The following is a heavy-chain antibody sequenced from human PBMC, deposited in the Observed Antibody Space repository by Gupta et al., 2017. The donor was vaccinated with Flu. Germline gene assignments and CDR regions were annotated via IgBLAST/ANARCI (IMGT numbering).Heavy chain of an antibody. J-gene: IGHJ4*02. V-gene: IGHV1-69*06. D-gene: IGHD2-21*02. Sequence: QVQLVQSGAEVREPGSSVKVSCKASGDTFDSDSITWVRQAPGQGLEWMGGILPIIGATNYAQKFQGRVTITADKSTRTAYMEMTSLTFEDTAVYFCAREFSCGGDCYFLDSWGQGTLVSVYS. CDR1: GDTFDSDS. CDR2: ILPIIGAT. CDR3: AREFSCGGDCYFLDS.